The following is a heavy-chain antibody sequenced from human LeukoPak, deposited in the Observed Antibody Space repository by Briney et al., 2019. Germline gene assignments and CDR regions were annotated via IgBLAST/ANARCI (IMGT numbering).Heavy chain of an antibody. CDR3: AKAMSSSGWYFAGPLDY. V-gene: IGHV3-23*01. J-gene: IGHJ4*02. CDR1: GFTFSSYW. D-gene: IGHD6-19*01. CDR2: ISGSGGST. Sequence: GGSLRLSCAASGFTFSSYWMSWVRQAPGKGLEWVSAISGSGGSTYYADSVKGRFTISRDNSKNTLYLQMNSLRAEDTAVYYCAKAMSSSGWYFAGPLDYWGQGTLVTVSS.